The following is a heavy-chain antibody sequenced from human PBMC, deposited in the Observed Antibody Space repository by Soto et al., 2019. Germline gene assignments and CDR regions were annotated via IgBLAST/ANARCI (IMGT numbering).Heavy chain of an antibody. Sequence: SETLSLTCTVSGGSISSSSYYWGWIRQPPGKGLEWIGSIYYSGSTYYNPSLKSRVTISVDTSKNQFSLKLSSVTAADTAVYYCARQGNDYRPGWFDPWGQGTLVTV. J-gene: IGHJ5*02. V-gene: IGHV4-39*01. D-gene: IGHD4-17*01. CDR3: ARQGNDYRPGWFDP. CDR1: GGSISSSSYY. CDR2: IYYSGST.